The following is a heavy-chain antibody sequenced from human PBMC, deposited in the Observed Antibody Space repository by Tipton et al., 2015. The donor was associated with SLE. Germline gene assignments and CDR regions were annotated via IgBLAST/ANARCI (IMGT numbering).Heavy chain of an antibody. CDR3: ARGLLVVPAARGGWFDP. CDR1: GVSISDHY. J-gene: IGHJ5*02. Sequence: LRLSCTVSGVSISDHYRTWIRQPPGKGLEWLAYVFYSGSSNSNRAHYNPTLMSRVTISVDTSKNQFSLKLSSVNAADTAVYYCARGLLVVPAARGGWFDPWGQGTLVTVSS. V-gene: IGHV4-59*11. CDR2: VFYSGSS. D-gene: IGHD2-2*01.